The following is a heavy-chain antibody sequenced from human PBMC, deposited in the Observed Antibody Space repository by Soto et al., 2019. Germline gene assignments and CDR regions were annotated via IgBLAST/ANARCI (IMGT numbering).Heavy chain of an antibody. CDR3: AKHLSNGSPDY. V-gene: IGHV3-23*01. CDR1: GFIFSSYA. Sequence: EVQLLESGGALVQPGGSLRLSCAASGFIFSSYAMSWVRQAPGKGLEWVSLISGSGGGTYYADSVKGRFTISRDNSKNTLYLQMNSLRAEDTAVFYCAKHLSNGSPDYWGQGTLVTVSS. D-gene: IGHD2-15*01. J-gene: IGHJ4*02. CDR2: ISGSGGGT.